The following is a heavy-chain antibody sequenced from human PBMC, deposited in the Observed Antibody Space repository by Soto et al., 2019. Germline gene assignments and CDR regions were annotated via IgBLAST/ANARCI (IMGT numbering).Heavy chain of an antibody. CDR1: GGSISSGGYY. D-gene: IGHD3-16*01. CDR2: IYCSGST. J-gene: IGHJ4*02. CDR3: ARDQRGTFDY. V-gene: IGHV4-31*03. Sequence: SDTLSLTCTVSGGSISSGGYYWSWIRQHPGKGLEWIGYIYCSGSTYYNPSLKSRVTISVDTSKNQFSLKLSSVAAADTAVYYCARDQRGTFDYWGQGTLVTVSS.